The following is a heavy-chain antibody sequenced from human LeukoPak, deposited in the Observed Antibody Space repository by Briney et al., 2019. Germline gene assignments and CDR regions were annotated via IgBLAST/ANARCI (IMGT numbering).Heavy chain of an antibody. CDR2: IYYSGST. D-gene: IGHD4-17*01. CDR3: ARSSEYGDPFNY. V-gene: IGHV4-39*01. CDR1: GASISRSDYF. Sequence: MASETLSLTCTVSGASISRSDYFWGWIRQPPGKGLEWIGSIYYSGSTYYSPSLKGRVTISVDTSKNRFSLKLTSVTAADTAVYYCARSSEYGDPFNYWGQGTLVTVSS. J-gene: IGHJ4*02.